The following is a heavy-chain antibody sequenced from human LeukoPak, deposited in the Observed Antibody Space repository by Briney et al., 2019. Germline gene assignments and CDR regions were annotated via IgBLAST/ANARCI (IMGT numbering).Heavy chain of an antibody. Sequence: PGRSLRLSCAASGFTFSSSGMHWVRQAPGKGLEWVAVISYDGSNKYYADSVKGRFTISRDNSKNTLYLQMNSLRAGDTAVYYCARDPPGDPSGHGFWGQGALVTVSS. J-gene: IGHJ4*02. CDR2: ISYDGSNK. D-gene: IGHD5-12*01. CDR1: GFTFSSSG. CDR3: ARDPPGDPSGHGF. V-gene: IGHV3-30*03.